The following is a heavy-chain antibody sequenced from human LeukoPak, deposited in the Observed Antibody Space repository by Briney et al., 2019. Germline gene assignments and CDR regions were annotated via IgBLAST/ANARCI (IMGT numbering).Heavy chain of an antibody. Sequence: GGSLRLSCAASGFIVSTYYMNWVRQAPGKGLEWVSAIYSGDSTQYADSVKGRFTISRDNSKNTLYLQMNSLRAEDTAVYYCAKGGSGSYFTYWGQGTLVTVSS. CDR2: IYSGDST. CDR1: GFIVSTYY. D-gene: IGHD1-26*01. V-gene: IGHV3-66*01. CDR3: AKGGSGSYFTY. J-gene: IGHJ4*02.